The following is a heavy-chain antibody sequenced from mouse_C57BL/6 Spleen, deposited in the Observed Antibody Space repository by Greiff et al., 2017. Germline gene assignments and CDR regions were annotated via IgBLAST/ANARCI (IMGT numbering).Heavy chain of an antibody. CDR3: ARSGYDYDEGGFDY. V-gene: IGHV1-82*01. D-gene: IGHD2-4*01. Sequence: VQLQQSGPELVKPGASVKISCKASGYAFSSSWMNWVKQRPGKGLEWIGRIYPGDGDTNYNGTFKGKATLTADKSSSTAYMQLSSLTSEDSAVYFCARSGYDYDEGGFDYWGQGTTLTVSS. J-gene: IGHJ2*01. CDR2: IYPGDGDT. CDR1: GYAFSSSW.